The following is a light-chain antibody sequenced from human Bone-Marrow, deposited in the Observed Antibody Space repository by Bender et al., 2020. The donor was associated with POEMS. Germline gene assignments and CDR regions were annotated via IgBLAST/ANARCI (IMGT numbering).Light chain of an antibody. CDR1: SGDISVSNF. J-gene: IGLJ1*01. CDR2: DVT. V-gene: IGLV2-14*03. Sequence: QSALTQPASVSGFPGQSITISCTGASGDISVSNFVSWYQQLPGKAPNLILYDVTHRPSGVSSRFSGSKSGATASLTISGLQTEDEAEYYCSSYTASGTIVFGAGTRVAVL. CDR3: SSYTASGTIV.